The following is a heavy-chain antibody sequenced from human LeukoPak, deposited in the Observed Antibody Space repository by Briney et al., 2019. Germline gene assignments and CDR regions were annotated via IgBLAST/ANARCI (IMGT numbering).Heavy chain of an antibody. CDR1: GYTFTSYA. V-gene: IGHV1-18*01. D-gene: IGHD2-2*03. J-gene: IGHJ6*02. CDR3: ARDGYCSSTSCRYYYYYGMDV. Sequence: GASVKVSCKASGYTFTSYAMNWVRQAPGQGLEWMGWISAYNGNTNYAQKLQGRVTMTTDTSTSTAYMELRSLRSDDTAVYYCARDGYCSSTSCRYYYYYGMDVWGQGTTVTVSS. CDR2: ISAYNGNT.